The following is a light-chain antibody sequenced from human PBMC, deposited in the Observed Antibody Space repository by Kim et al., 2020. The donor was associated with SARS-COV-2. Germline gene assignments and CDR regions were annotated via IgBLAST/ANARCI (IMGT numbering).Light chain of an antibody. J-gene: IGKJ4*01. CDR3: QQYDIWRPLT. Sequence: EIVMTQSPAILSVSPGERVILSCRASQDIRNNLAWYQQKPGQAPRLLIHGASIRATGFPPRFSGSGSGTDFTLTISSLQSEDFAVYYCQQYDIWRPLTFGGGTKVDIK. CDR1: QDIRNN. V-gene: IGKV3-15*01. CDR2: GAS.